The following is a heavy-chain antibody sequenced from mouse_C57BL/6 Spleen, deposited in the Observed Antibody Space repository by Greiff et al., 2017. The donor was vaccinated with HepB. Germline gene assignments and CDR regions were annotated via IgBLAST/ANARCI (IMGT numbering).Heavy chain of an antibody. V-gene: IGHV5-4*01. CDR2: ISDGGSYT. D-gene: IGHD2-2*01. CDR3: ARDRLYGYDDGYYFDY. Sequence: DVMLVESGGGLVKPGGSLKLSCAASGFTFSSYAMSWVRQTPEKRLEWVATISDGGSYTYYPDNVKGRFTISRDNAKNNLYLQMSHLKSEDTAMYYCARDRLYGYDDGYYFDYWGQGTTLTVSS. CDR1: GFTFSSYA. J-gene: IGHJ2*01.